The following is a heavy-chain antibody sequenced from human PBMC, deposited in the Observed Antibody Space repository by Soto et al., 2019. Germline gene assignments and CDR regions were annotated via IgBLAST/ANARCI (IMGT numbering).Heavy chain of an antibody. Sequence: ASVKVSCQASGYTFANSIIHWVRQAPGQSLEWMGWINTDNGDTKYSQKFQGRVTITRDTSASTAYMDLSSLRSEDTAVYYCARDVSRSGPRGLFDFWGQGTLVPVSS. CDR3: ARDVSRSGPRGLFDF. V-gene: IGHV1-3*04. CDR2: INTDNGDT. CDR1: GYTFANSI. D-gene: IGHD3-10*01. J-gene: IGHJ4*02.